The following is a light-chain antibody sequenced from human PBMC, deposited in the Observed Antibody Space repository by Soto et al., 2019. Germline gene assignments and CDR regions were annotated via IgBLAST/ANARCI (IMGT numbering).Light chain of an antibody. J-gene: IGKJ1*01. CDR2: GAS. CDR3: QQYNTWQG. Sequence: EIVMTQSPATLSVSPGERATLSCRASQSVSSNLAWYQQKPGQAPSLLIYGASTRATGIPARFSGSGSGTEFTLTINSLQSEDFAVYYCQQYNTWQGFGQGTKVDIK. V-gene: IGKV3-15*01. CDR1: QSVSSN.